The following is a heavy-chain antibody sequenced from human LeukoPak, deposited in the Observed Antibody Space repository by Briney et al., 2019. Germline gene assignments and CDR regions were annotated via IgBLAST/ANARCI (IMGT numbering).Heavy chain of an antibody. J-gene: IGHJ6*02. V-gene: IGHV4-4*07. CDR3: ARDRGRYCSGGSYYMFRDYYYGMDV. CDR1: GGSISSYY. CDR2: IYTSGST. D-gene: IGHD2-15*01. Sequence: SETLSLTCTVSGGSISSYYWSWIRQPAGKGLEWIGRIYTSGSTNYNPSLKSRVTMSVDTSKNQFSLKLSSVTAADTAVYYCARDRGRYCSGGSYYMFRDYYYGMDVWGQGTTVTVSS.